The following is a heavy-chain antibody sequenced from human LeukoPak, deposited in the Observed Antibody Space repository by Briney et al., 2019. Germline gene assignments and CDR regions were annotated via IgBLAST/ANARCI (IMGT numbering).Heavy chain of an antibody. CDR1: GLNFVDSA. D-gene: IGHD2-2*03. CDR3: AKESGKLDY. J-gene: IGHJ4*02. Sequence: GGSLRLSCVASGLNFVDSAMHWVRQAPGKGLEWVSLISADGGSTFSADSVKGRFSISRDNSKNSLYLQMNSLRSEDTAMYYCAKESGKLDYWGQGTLVAVSS. CDR2: ISADGGST. V-gene: IGHV3-43*02.